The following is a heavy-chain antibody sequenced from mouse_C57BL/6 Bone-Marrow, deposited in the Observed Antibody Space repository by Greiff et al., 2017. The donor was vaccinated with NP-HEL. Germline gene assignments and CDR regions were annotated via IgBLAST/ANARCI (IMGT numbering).Heavy chain of an antibody. D-gene: IGHD1-1*01. CDR3: ARGVVARYFDV. Sequence: QVQLQQSGAELAKPGASVKLSCKASGYTFTSYWMHWVNQRPGQGLEWIGYINPSSGYTKYNQKFKDKATLTADKSSSTAYMQLSSLTYEDSAVYYCARGVVARYFDVWGTGTTVTVSS. CDR1: GYTFTSYW. V-gene: IGHV1-7*01. J-gene: IGHJ1*03. CDR2: INPSSGYT.